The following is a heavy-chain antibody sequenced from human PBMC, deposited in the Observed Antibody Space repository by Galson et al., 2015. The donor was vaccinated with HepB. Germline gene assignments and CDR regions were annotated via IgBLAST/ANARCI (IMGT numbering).Heavy chain of an antibody. D-gene: IGHD3-22*01. CDR1: GFTFSSYG. J-gene: IGHJ4*02. CDR3: AKDRWPLETGHSRGYYLFDY. V-gene: IGHV3-30*18. Sequence: SLRLSCAASGFTFSSYGMHWVRQAPGKGLEWVAVISYDGSNKYYADSVKGRFTISRDNSKNTLYLQMNSLRAEDTAVYYCAKDRWPLETGHSRGYYLFDYWGQGTLVTVSS. CDR2: ISYDGSNK.